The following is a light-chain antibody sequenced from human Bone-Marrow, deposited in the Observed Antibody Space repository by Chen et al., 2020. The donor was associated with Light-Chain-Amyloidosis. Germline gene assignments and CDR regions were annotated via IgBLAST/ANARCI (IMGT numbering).Light chain of an antibody. CDR2: DDS. V-gene: IGLV3-21*02. J-gene: IGLJ3*02. CDR1: NIGSTS. CDR3: QVWDRSSDRPV. Sequence: SYVLTQPSSVSVAPGQTATIACGGNNIGSTSVQWYQQTPGQAPLLVVYDDSDRPSGIAERLAGSNSGNTATLTISRVEAGDEADDYCQVWDRSSDRPVFGGGTKLTVL.